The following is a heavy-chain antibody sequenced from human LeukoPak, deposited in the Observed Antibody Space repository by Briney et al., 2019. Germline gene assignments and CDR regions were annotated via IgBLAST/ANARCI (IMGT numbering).Heavy chain of an antibody. V-gene: IGHV1-69*01. CDR2: SIPIFGTA. Sequence: SVKVSSKASRGTFNSYAISWVRHGPRQRREWVGGSIPIFGTANYAQKIQSRVTITPDASTSTAYMELSSLRSEDTAVYYCAREWEPEVGYFDYWGQGTLVTVSS. CDR1: RGTFNSYA. J-gene: IGHJ4*02. CDR3: AREWEPEVGYFDY. D-gene: IGHD1-26*01.